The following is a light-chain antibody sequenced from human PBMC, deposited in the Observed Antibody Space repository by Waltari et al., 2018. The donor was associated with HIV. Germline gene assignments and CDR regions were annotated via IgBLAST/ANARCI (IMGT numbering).Light chain of an antibody. J-gene: IGKJ3*01. Sequence: DIVMTQSPESLTMSPGERATINCKPSRSVVSSSNNQNYLAWYQHKVGQSPKLLIYWASTRAPGVPERFSGGGSGTDFTLTIRGLQADDEAVYYCQQYETVPFTFGPGTTV. V-gene: IGKV4-1*01. CDR1: RSVVSSSNNQNY. CDR3: QQYETVPFT. CDR2: WAS.